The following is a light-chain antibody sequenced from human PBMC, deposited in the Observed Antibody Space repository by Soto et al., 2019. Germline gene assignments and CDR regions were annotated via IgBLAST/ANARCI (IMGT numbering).Light chain of an antibody. CDR3: QSYDSSNVV. Sequence: NFLLTQPHSVSESPGKTVIISCTRSSGSIANNYVQWYQQRPGSAPTTVIYEGNQRPSGVPDRFSGSIDSSSNSASLTISGLQTEDEADYYCQSYDSSNVVFGGGTKLTV. CDR2: EGN. CDR1: SGSIANNY. J-gene: IGLJ2*01. V-gene: IGLV6-57*04.